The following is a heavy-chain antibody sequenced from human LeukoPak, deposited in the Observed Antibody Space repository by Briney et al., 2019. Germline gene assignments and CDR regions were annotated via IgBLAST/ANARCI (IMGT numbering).Heavy chain of an antibody. Sequence: PGRSLRLSCAASGFTFSSYAMHWVRQAPGKGLEWVAVISYDGSNKYYADSVKGRFTISRDNSKNTLYLQMNSLRAEDTAVYYCAKGRVVPAAIDYWGQGTLVTVSS. J-gene: IGHJ4*02. CDR1: GFTFSSYA. V-gene: IGHV3-30*04. CDR2: ISYDGSNK. CDR3: AKGRVVPAAIDY. D-gene: IGHD2-2*01.